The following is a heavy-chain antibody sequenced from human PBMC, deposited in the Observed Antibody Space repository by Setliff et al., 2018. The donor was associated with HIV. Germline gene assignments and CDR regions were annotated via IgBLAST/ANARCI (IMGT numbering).Heavy chain of an antibody. Sequence: PGGSLRLSCAASGSTFSRYWMHWVRQAPGQGLVWVSGINNDTTTTTYADSVKGRFSISRDNAKNTLYLQMNGLRGEDTAVYYCAMFSSSSGWGQGTQVTVS. CDR2: INNDTTTT. J-gene: IGHJ4*02. V-gene: IGHV3-74*01. CDR1: GSTFSRYW. CDR3: AMFSSSSG. D-gene: IGHD6-6*01.